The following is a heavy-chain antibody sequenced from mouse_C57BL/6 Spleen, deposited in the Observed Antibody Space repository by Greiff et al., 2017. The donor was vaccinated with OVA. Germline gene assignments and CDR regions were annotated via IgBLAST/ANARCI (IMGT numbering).Heavy chain of an antibody. D-gene: IGHD1-3*01. CDR3: ARSGNRYWYFDV. CDR1: GYTFTSYW. Sequence: QVQLQQPGAELVKPGASVKMSCKASGYTFTSYWITWVKQRPGQGLEWIGDIYPGSGSTNYNEKFKSKATLTVDTSSSTAYMQLSSQTSEDSADYYCARSGNRYWYFDVWGTGTTVTVSS. CDR2: IYPGSGST. J-gene: IGHJ1*03. V-gene: IGHV1-55*01.